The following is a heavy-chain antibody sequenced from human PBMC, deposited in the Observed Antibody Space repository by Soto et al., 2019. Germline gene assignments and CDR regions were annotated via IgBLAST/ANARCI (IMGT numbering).Heavy chain of an antibody. CDR1: GFSLRDLRMG. V-gene: IGHV2-26*01. D-gene: IGHD3-10*01. CDR2: IFSSGEE. J-gene: IGHJ4*02. CDR3: ARIPQGRDLPDY. Sequence: GPTLVNPTETLTLTCTVSGFSLRDLRMGVSWIRQPPGKALEWLAHIFSSGEESYTTSLKSRLTISKDTSKSQVVLTMTNMDPVDTATYYCARIPQGRDLPDYWGQGTLVTVSS.